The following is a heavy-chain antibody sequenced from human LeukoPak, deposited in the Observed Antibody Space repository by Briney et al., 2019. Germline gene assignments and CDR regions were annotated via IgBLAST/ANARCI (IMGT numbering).Heavy chain of an antibody. CDR2: ISGSGGST. Sequence: PGGSLRLSCAASGFTFSSYAMSWVRQAPGKGPEWVSAISGSGGSTYYADSVKGRFTISRDNSKNTLYLQMNSLRAEDTAVYYCAKLRGTYYYDSSGYLPAASYYFDYWGQGTLVTVSS. D-gene: IGHD3-22*01. V-gene: IGHV3-23*01. J-gene: IGHJ4*02. CDR1: GFTFSSYA. CDR3: AKLRGTYYYDSSGYLPAASYYFDY.